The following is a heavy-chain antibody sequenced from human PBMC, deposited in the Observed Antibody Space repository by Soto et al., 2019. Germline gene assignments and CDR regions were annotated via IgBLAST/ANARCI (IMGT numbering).Heavy chain of an antibody. CDR2: ISSSGSTI. CDR1: GFTFSDYY. D-gene: IGHD5-12*01. CDR3: ATRDGYNPNDAFDI. Sequence: SGRSLRLSCAASGFTFSDYYMSWIRQAPGKGLEWVSYISSSGSTIYYADSVKGRFTISRDNAKNSLYLQMNSLRAEDTAVFYCATRDGYNPNDAFDIWGQGTMVTVSS. V-gene: IGHV3-11*01. J-gene: IGHJ3*02.